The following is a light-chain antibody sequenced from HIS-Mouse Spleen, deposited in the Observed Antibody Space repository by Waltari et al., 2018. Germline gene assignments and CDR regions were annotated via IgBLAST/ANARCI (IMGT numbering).Light chain of an antibody. V-gene: IGKV3-15*01. CDR3: QQYNNWWT. CDR2: GAS. Sequence: EIVMTQSPATLSVSPGERATLSCRASQSVSSNLAWYQQKPGQAPRLLIYGASTRATGIPAMFSGSGSGTEFTLTIGSMQSEDFAVYYCQQYNNWWTFGQGTKVEIK. CDR1: QSVSSN. J-gene: IGKJ1*01.